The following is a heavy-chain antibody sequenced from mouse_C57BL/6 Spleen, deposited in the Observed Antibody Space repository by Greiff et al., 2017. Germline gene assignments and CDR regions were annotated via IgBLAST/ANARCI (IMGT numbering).Heavy chain of an antibody. V-gene: IGHV2-2*01. J-gene: IGHJ1*03. CDR1: GFSLTSYG. CDR3: ARNWGLRRYFDV. CDR2: IWSGGST. Sequence: VKVVESGPGLVQPSQSLSITCTVSGFSLTSYGVHWVRQSPGKGLEWLGVIWSGGSTDYNAAFISRLSISKDNSKSQVFFKMNSLQADDTAIYYCARNWGLRRYFDVWGTGTTVTVSS. D-gene: IGHD2-2*01.